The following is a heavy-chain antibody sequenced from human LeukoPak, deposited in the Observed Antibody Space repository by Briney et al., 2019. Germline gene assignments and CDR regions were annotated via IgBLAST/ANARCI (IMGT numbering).Heavy chain of an antibody. Sequence: GGSLRLSCAASGFTFNTYAMSRVRQAPGKGLEWVSAISGSGGSTYYADSVKGRFTISRDNSKNTLYLQMNSLRAEDTAVYYCAKDLGYSYGRYYFDYWGQGTLVTVSS. CDR1: GFTFNTYA. CDR2: ISGSGGST. J-gene: IGHJ4*02. V-gene: IGHV3-23*01. CDR3: AKDLGYSYGRYYFDY. D-gene: IGHD5-18*01.